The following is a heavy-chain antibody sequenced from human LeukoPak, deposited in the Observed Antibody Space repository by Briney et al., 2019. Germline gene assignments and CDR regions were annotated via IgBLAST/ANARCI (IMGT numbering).Heavy chain of an antibody. D-gene: IGHD3-22*01. Sequence: SVKVSCKASGGTFSSYAISWVRQAPGQGLEWMGGIIPIFGTANYAQKFQGRVTITADESTSTAYMELSSLRSEDTAVYYCAREPLVVTPHYGWFDPWGQGTLVTVSS. V-gene: IGHV1-69*13. CDR1: GGTFSSYA. J-gene: IGHJ5*02. CDR2: IIPIFGTA. CDR3: AREPLVVTPHYGWFDP.